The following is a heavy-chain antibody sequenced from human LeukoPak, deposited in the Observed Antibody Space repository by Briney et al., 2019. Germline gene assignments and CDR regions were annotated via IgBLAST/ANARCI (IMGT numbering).Heavy chain of an antibody. J-gene: IGHJ4*02. CDR2: INGGGDSA. CDR3: AKGYSSTSYCLDY. Sequence: GGSLRLSCAASGFTFSSYTMSWVRRAPGKGLEWVSSINGGGDSATYADSVKGRFTISRDNSRNTVFLQVNSPRAEDTAVYYCAKGYSSTSYCLDYWGQGTLVTVSS. V-gene: IGHV3-23*01. D-gene: IGHD2-2*01. CDR1: GFTFSSYT.